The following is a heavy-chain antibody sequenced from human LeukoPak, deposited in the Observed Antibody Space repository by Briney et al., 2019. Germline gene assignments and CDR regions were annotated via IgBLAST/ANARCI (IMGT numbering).Heavy chain of an antibody. CDR2: ISGSGGST. CDR3: AKGFVTDSNSYYAVFAFDI. CDR1: GFTFSTFA. J-gene: IGHJ3*02. V-gene: IGHV3-23*01. D-gene: IGHD3-22*01. Sequence: GGSLRLSCAASGFTFSTFAMSWVRQAPGKGLEWVSTISGSGGSTYYADSVKGRFTISRDNSKNTLYLQMNSLRAEDTAVYYCAKGFVTDSNSYYAVFAFDIWGQGTMVTVSS.